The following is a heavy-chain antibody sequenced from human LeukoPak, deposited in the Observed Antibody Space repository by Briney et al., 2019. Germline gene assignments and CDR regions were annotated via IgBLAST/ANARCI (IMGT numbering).Heavy chain of an antibody. Sequence: SETLSLTCTVSGGSISTINYYWGWIRQPPGKRLEWIGHIYYSGSTNYNPSLKSRVTISVDTSKNQFSLKLSSVTAADTAVYYCASRSSIWSGYQDTLYYFDSWGQGTLVTVSS. CDR3: ASRSSIWSGYQDTLYYFDS. CDR2: IYYSGST. J-gene: IGHJ4*02. V-gene: IGHV4-61*05. D-gene: IGHD3-3*01. CDR1: GGSISTINYY.